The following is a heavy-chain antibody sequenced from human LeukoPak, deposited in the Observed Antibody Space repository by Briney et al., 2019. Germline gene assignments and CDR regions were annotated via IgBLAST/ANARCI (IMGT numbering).Heavy chain of an antibody. CDR3: AKLDYYDTH. V-gene: IGHV3-23*01. Sequence: PGGSLRLSCAASGLTFSSYAMSWVRQPQGKGLEWVSSITGSSASTYYADSVKGRFTISRDNSKNTLYLQMNSLRAEDMAVYFCAKLDYYDTHWGQGTLVTVSS. CDR1: GLTFSSYA. D-gene: IGHD3-22*01. J-gene: IGHJ4*02. CDR2: ITGSSAST.